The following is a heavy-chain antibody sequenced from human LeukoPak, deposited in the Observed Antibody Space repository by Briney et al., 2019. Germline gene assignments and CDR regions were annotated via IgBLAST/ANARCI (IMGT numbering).Heavy chain of an antibody. V-gene: IGHV3-21*01. CDR1: GFTFSSYS. J-gene: IGHJ6*03. Sequence: PGGSLRLSCAASGFTFSSYSMNWVRQAPGKGLEWVSSISSSSSYIYYADSVKGRFTISRDNAKNSLYLQMNSLRAEDTAVYYCARDWGVTIFGGDYMDVWGKGTTVTVSS. CDR2: ISSSSSYI. D-gene: IGHD3-3*01. CDR3: ARDWGVTIFGGDYMDV.